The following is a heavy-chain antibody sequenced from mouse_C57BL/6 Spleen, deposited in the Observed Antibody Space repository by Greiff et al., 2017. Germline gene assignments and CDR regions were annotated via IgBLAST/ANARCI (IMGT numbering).Heavy chain of an antibody. CDR1: GYAFSSSW. J-gene: IGHJ3*01. CDR2: IYPGDGDT. V-gene: IGHV1-82*01. D-gene: IGHD1-1*01. CDR3: ARSTTSFAY. Sequence: LQESGPELVKPGASVKISCKASGYAFSSSWMNWVKQRPGKGLEWIGRIYPGDGDTNYNGKFKGKATLTADKSSSTAYMQLSSLTSEDSAVYFCARSTTSFAYGGQGTLVTVSA.